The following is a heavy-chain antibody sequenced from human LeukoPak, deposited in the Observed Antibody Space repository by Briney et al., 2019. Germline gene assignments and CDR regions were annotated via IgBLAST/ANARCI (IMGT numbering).Heavy chain of an antibody. CDR3: ARVCSSATCYHFDP. CDR1: GFTFSSYW. CDR2: SNTDGSNT. Sequence: GSLRLSCAASGFTFSSYWMHWVRQVPGKGLVWVSRSNTDGSNTAYADSVRGRFTISRDNAKNTLYLQMNSLRAEDTAVYYCARVCSSATCYHFDPWGQGTLVTVSS. V-gene: IGHV3-74*01. D-gene: IGHD2-2*01. J-gene: IGHJ5*02.